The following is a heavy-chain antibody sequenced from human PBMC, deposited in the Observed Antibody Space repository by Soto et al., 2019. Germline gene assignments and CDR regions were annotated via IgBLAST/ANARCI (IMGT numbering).Heavy chain of an antibody. CDR1: GGYFSSYY. CDR3: ARHLTRGFDY. Sequence: SETQSLTYACCGGYFSSYYWTWFRQPPRKGLEWIGEINHSGSTNYNPSLKSRVTISVDTSKNQFSLKLSSVTAADTAAYYCARHLTRGFDYWGQGTLVTVSS. CDR2: INHSGST. D-gene: IGHD3-10*01. J-gene: IGHJ4*02. V-gene: IGHV4-34*01.